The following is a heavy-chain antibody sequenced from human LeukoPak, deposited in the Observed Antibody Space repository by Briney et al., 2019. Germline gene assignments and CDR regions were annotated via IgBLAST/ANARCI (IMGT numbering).Heavy chain of an antibody. D-gene: IGHD2-2*02. J-gene: IGHJ6*02. Sequence: ASVKVSCKASGYTFPSYGISWVRPAPGQGLEWMGWISAYNGNTNYAQKLQGRVTMTTDTSTSTAYMELRSLRSDDTAVYYCARDGCSSTSCYSGPQRRYYYYGMDVWGQGTTVTVSS. CDR1: GYTFPSYG. V-gene: IGHV1-18*01. CDR3: ARDGCSSTSCYSGPQRRYYYYGMDV. CDR2: ISAYNGNT.